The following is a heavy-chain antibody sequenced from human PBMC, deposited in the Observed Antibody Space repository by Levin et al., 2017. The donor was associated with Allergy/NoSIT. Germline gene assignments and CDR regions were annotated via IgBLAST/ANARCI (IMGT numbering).Heavy chain of an antibody. Sequence: GESLKISCKTSGYTFTGYYIHWVRQAPGQGLEYMGCINPKSGSTNYVQRFQGRVAITRDTSISTAYMELITVRSDDTAVYFCARGGGYRRDYQYHGMDVWGQGTTVTVSS. J-gene: IGHJ6*02. CDR3: ARGGGYRRDYQYHGMDV. V-gene: IGHV1-2*02. CDR2: INPKSGST. CDR1: GYTFTGYY. D-gene: IGHD5-18*01.